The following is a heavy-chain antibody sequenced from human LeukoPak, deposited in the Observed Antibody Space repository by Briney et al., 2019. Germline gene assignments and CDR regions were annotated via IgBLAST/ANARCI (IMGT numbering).Heavy chain of an antibody. CDR3: ARDSRGWYFDY. CDR2: IYYSGST. CDR1: GGSISSYY. J-gene: IGHJ4*02. V-gene: IGHV4-59*01. D-gene: IGHD6-19*01. Sequence: SVTLSLTCTVSGGSISSYYWSWIRQPPGKGLEWIGYIYYSGSTNYNPSLKSRVTISVDTSKNQFSLKLSSVTAADTAVYYCARDSRGWYFDYWGQGTLVTVSS.